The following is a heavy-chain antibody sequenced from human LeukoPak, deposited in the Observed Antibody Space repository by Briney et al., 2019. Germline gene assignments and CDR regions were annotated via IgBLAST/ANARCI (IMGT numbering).Heavy chain of an antibody. Sequence: PGGSLRLSCAASGFTFSGYTMNWVRQAPGQGLEWVSSITSSSSYIYYADSVKGRFTISRDNAKKSLYLQMNSLRAEDTAVYYCVGGDYWGQGTLVTVSS. V-gene: IGHV3-21*01. CDR3: VGGDY. J-gene: IGHJ4*02. CDR1: GFTFSGYT. CDR2: ITSSSSYI.